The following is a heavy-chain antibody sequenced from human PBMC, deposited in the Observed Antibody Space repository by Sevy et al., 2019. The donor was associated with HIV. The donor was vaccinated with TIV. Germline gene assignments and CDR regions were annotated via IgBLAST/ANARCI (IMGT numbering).Heavy chain of an antibody. V-gene: IGHV4-39*01. CDR2: IYSTGST. CDR3: AAPRASGWYEGTGGYFDF. D-gene: IGHD6-19*01. J-gene: IGHJ2*01. Sequence: SETLSLTCTVSGGSISSSSYYWGWIRQPPGKGLEWIGSIYSTGSTSYNPSLRSRVTVSADTSKNQLSLKPESVSAADPAVYYCAAPRASGWYEGTGGYFDFWGRGTLVTVSS. CDR1: GGSISSSSYY.